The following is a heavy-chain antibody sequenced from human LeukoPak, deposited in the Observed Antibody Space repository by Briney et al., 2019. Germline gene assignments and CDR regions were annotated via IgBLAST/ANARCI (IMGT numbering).Heavy chain of an antibody. CDR1: GFTFSSYG. Sequence: GGSLRLSCAASGFTFSSYGMHWVRQAPGKGLEWVALISYDGSNKYYADSVKGRFTISRDNSRNTLYLQMNSLRAEDTAVYYCTKDLSSSWHSYYFDYWGQGTLVTVSS. D-gene: IGHD6-13*01. J-gene: IGHJ4*02. CDR2: ISYDGSNK. CDR3: TKDLSSSWHSYYFDY. V-gene: IGHV3-30*18.